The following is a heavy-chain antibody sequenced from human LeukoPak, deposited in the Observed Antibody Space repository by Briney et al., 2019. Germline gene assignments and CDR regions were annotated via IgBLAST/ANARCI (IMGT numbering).Heavy chain of an antibody. Sequence: RSSETLSLTCSVSGGSIGRGSYYWGWIRQSPGKGLEWIGSIYYSGSTYYNPSLKSRVTISVDTSKNQFSLKLSSVTAADTAVYYCARGGRVPAATRAFDIWGQGTMVTVSS. CDR1: GGSIGRGSYY. D-gene: IGHD2-2*01. V-gene: IGHV4-39*01. CDR3: ARGGRVPAATRAFDI. CDR2: IYYSGST. J-gene: IGHJ3*02.